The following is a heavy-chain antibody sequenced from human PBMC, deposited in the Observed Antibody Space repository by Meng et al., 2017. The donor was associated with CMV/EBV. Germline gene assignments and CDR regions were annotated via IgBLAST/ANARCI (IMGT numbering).Heavy chain of an antibody. CDR3: ARPISITIFGVVTPGGMDV. D-gene: IGHD3-3*01. CDR1: GFTFSSYS. J-gene: IGHJ6*02. Sequence: GGSLRLSCAASGFTFSSYSMNWVRQAPGKGLEWVSSISSSSSYIYYADSVKGRFTISRDNAKNSLYLQMNSLRAEDTAVYYCARPISITIFGVVTPGGMDVWGQGTTVTVSS. V-gene: IGHV3-21*01. CDR2: ISSSSSYI.